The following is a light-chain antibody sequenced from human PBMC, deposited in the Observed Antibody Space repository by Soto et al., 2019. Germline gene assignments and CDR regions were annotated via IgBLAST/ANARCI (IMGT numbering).Light chain of an antibody. CDR1: SSDVGGYKY. J-gene: IGLJ2*01. Sequence: QSVLTQPASVSGSPGQSITISCTGTSSDVGGYKYVSWYQKYPGKAPKLMIYEVSNRPSGVSNRFSGSKSGNTASLTISGLQAEDEADYYCSSYTSSTTLVFGGGTKLTVL. CDR2: EVS. V-gene: IGLV2-14*01. CDR3: SSYTSSTTLV.